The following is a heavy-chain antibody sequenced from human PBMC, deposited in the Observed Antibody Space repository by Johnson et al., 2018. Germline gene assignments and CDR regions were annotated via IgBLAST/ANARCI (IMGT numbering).Heavy chain of an antibody. D-gene: IGHD3-9*01. CDR1: GFTLRNYW. CDR3: ASATGYWAFDL. V-gene: IGHV3-74*02. Sequence: VQLVESGGGFVRPGGSLRLSCAASGFTLRNYWMHWVRQAPGTGLVWVSRINTDGSSTTYADSVKGRFTISRDNAKNTLYLQMSSLRAEDTAVYYCASATGYWAFDLWGQGTMVTVSS. J-gene: IGHJ3*01. CDR2: INTDGSST.